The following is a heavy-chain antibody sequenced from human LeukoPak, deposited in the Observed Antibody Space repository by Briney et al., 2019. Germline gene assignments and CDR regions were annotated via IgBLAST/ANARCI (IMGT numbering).Heavy chain of an antibody. CDR3: AKVIHDYGDYPTLADY. CDR1: GFTFSSYA. Sequence: GGSLRLSCAASGFTFSSYAMSWVRQAPGKGLEWVSAISGSGGSTYYADSVKGRFTISRDNSKNTLYLQMNSLRAEDTAVYYCAKVIHDYGDYPTLADYWGRGTLVTVSS. J-gene: IGHJ4*02. D-gene: IGHD4-17*01. CDR2: ISGSGGST. V-gene: IGHV3-23*01.